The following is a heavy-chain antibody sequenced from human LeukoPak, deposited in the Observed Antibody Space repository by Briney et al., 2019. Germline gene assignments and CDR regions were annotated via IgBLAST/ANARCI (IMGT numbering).Heavy chain of an antibody. CDR2: IYHSGST. V-gene: IGHV4-30-2*01. D-gene: IGHD5-24*01. Sequence: SETLSLTCTVSGGSVSSGSYYWSWIRQPPGKGLEWIGYIYHSGSTFYNPSLESRVTISVDRSKNQFSLKLSSVTAADTAVYYCARGGDGYNYLDYWGQGTLVTVSS. CDR1: GGSVSSGSYY. J-gene: IGHJ4*02. CDR3: ARGGDGYNYLDY.